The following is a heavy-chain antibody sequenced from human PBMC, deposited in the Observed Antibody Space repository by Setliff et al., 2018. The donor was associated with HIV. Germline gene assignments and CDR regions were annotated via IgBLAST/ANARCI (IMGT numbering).Heavy chain of an antibody. Sequence: PSETLSLTCTVSGPSINIHYWSWIRQSPGKGFEWIGYIYSTGSTNYNPSLQSRVTISMVASRNQFSLKVTSVTAADTAVYYCARDQPQDYDSLTGYYTGRYFDYWGRGTLVTVSS. V-gene: IGHV4-59*11. CDR1: GPSINIHY. J-gene: IGHJ4*02. D-gene: IGHD3-9*01. CDR2: IYSTGST. CDR3: ARDQPQDYDSLTGYYTGRYFDY.